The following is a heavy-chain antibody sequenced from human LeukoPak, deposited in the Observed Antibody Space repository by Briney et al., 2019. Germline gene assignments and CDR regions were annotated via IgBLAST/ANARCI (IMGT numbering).Heavy chain of an antibody. D-gene: IGHD4-17*01. V-gene: IGHV1-8*01. Sequence: GASVKVSCKASGYTFTSYDINWVRQGTGQGLEWMGWMNPNSDNTGYAQKFQGRVTMTRNTSISTAYMELSSLKSEDTAVYYCARGRKSGEKVDWGQGTLVTVSS. CDR1: GYTFTSYD. CDR3: ARGRKSGEKVD. CDR2: MNPNSDNT. J-gene: IGHJ4*02.